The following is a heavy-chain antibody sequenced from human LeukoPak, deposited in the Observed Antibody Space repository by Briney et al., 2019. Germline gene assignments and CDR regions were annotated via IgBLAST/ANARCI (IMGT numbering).Heavy chain of an antibody. CDR1: GYTFTSYG. D-gene: IGHD3-10*01. J-gene: IGHJ6*03. V-gene: IGHV1-18*01. Sequence: ASVKVSCKASGYTFTSYGISWVRQAPGQGLEWMGWISAYNGNTNYAQKLQGRVTMTTDTSTSTAYMELRSLRAEDTAVYYCAKVGITMVRGAAYYMDVWGKGTTVTISS. CDR3: AKVGITMVRGAAYYMDV. CDR2: ISAYNGNT.